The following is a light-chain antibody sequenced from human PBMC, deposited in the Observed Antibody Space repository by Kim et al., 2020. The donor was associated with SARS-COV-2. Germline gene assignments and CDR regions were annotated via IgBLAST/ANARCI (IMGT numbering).Light chain of an antibody. CDR2: AAS. CDR3: QKYDRAPLT. V-gene: IGKV1-27*01. Sequence: AVGDRVTITCRASQAICNYLAWYQQKPGKVPQVLIYAASTLQSGVPSRFSGSGSGTDFTLTISSLQPEDVATYYCQKYDRAPLTFGGGTKVDIK. CDR1: QAICNY. J-gene: IGKJ4*01.